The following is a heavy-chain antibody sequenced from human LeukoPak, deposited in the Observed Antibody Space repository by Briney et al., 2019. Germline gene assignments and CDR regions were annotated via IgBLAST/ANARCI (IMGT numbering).Heavy chain of an antibody. D-gene: IGHD2-2*01. V-gene: IGHV3-21*01. CDR2: ISSSSSYI. CDR1: GFTFSSYS. Sequence: PGGSLRLSCAASGFTFSSYSMNWVRQAPGKGLEWVSSISSSSSYIYYADSVKGRFTISRDNAKNSLYLQMNSLRAEDTAVYHCAREPPDCSSTSCQPYYYYYYMDVWGKGTTVTVSS. J-gene: IGHJ6*03. CDR3: AREPPDCSSTSCQPYYYYYYMDV.